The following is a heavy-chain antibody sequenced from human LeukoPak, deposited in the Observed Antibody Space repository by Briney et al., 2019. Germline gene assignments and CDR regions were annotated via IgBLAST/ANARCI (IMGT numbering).Heavy chain of an antibody. D-gene: IGHD3-3*01. J-gene: IGHJ3*02. CDR2: ISSSSSYI. CDR1: GFTFISYS. Sequence: GGSLRLSCAASGFTFISYSMNWVRQAPGKGLECVSSISSSSSYIYYADSVKGRFTISRDNAKNSLYLQMNSLRAEDTAVYYCARVSQQNTIFGVVIIRLDAFDIWGQGTMVTVSS. V-gene: IGHV3-21*01. CDR3: ARVSQQNTIFGVVIIRLDAFDI.